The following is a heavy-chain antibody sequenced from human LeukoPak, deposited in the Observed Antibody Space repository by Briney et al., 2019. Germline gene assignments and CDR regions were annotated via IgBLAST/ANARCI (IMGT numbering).Heavy chain of an antibody. D-gene: IGHD6-13*01. V-gene: IGHV1-46*01. Sequence: PGASVKVSCKASGYTFTNYGITWVRQAPGQGLEWVGLINPSDGSVAYAHRFQGRVTMTRDTSTSIVYMDLSSLRSEDTAVYYCAKAPRNSSTMLDYWGQGTLLTVSS. CDR1: GYTFTNYG. CDR3: AKAPRNSSTMLDY. J-gene: IGHJ4*02. CDR2: INPSDGSV.